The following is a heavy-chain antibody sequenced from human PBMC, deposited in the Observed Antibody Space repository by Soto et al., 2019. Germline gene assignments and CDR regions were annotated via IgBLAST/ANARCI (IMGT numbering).Heavy chain of an antibody. Sequence: GASLKVSCKASGYTFTSYSIHLVRQAPRQRLERKGMIKPCKGNKKYSQKLQGRVTIYKDTTASTAYKEMSSLRSEETAVYYFARVHMGIGGYDYHGYWGQVTLVTVSS. J-gene: IGHJ4*02. D-gene: IGHD5-12*01. CDR1: GYTFTSYS. CDR3: ARVHMGIGGYDYHGY. V-gene: IGHV1-3*01. CDR2: IKPCKGNK.